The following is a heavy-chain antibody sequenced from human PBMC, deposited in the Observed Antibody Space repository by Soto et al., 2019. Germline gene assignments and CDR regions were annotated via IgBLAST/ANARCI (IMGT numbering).Heavy chain of an antibody. CDR2: INHSGST. CDR1: GGSISNPSYY. CDR3: ARGKLLNYDVWSGYYYGMDV. D-gene: IGHD3-3*01. J-gene: IGHJ6*02. Sequence: SETLSLTCTVSGGSISNPSYYWSWIRQPPGKGLEWIGEINHSGSTNYNPSLKSRVTISVDTSKNQFSLKLSSVTAADTAVYYCARGKLLNYDVWSGYYYGMDVWGQGTTVTVS. V-gene: IGHV4-34*01.